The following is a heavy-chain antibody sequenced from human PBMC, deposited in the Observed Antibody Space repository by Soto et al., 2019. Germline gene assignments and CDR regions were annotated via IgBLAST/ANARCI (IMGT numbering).Heavy chain of an antibody. CDR2: IIPIFGTA. J-gene: IGHJ6*02. CDR1: GGTFSSYA. CDR3: ARGVDEDFWSGYYIDFYSYGMEV. V-gene: IGHV1-69*13. D-gene: IGHD3-3*01. Sequence: SVKVSCKASGGTFSSYAISWVRQAPGQGLEWMGGIIPIFGTANYAQKFQGRVTITADESTSTAYMELSSLRSEDTAVYYCARGVDEDFWSGYYIDFYSYGMEVWG.